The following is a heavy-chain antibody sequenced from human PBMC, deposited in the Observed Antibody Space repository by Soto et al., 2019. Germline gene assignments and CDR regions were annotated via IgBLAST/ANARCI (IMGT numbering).Heavy chain of an antibody. CDR2: ISSNSAYI. CDR1: GFTFRSFT. CDR3: ARDVYRYSSSSPEDV. V-gene: IGHV3-21*01. Sequence: LRLSCAASGFTFRSFTMNWVRQAPGKGLEWVSTISSNSAYIYYTDALRGRFTISRDNAKNSLFLQMNSLRGEDTAVYYCARDVYRYSSSSPEDVWGQGTTVTVSS. J-gene: IGHJ6*02. D-gene: IGHD6-6*01.